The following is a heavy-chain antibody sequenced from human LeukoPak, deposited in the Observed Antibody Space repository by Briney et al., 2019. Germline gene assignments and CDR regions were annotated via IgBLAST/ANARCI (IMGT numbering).Heavy chain of an antibody. D-gene: IGHD3-10*01. CDR2: IKQDGSEK. Sequence: GGSLRLSCAASGFTFDDYAMHWVRQAPGKGLEWVANIKQDGSEKYYVDSVKGRFTISRDNAKNSLYLQMNSLRAEDTAVYYCAREVATMVRGVMEDWFDPWGQGTLVTVSS. J-gene: IGHJ5*02. V-gene: IGHV3-7*01. CDR3: AREVATMVRGVMEDWFDP. CDR1: GFTFDDYA.